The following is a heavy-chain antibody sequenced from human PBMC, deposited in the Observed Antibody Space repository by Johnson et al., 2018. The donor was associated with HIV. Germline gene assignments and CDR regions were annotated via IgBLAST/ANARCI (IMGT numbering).Heavy chain of an antibody. CDR1: GFTFSDSY. Sequence: QVQVVESGGGVVQPGGSLRLSCAASGFTFSDSYMTWIRQAPGKGLEWVSYISSSGGTIYYADSVRGRFTISRNNAKNSLYLQMNSLRAEDTAVYYCARDPFTPAGSDAFDIWGQGTMVTVSS. D-gene: IGHD2-15*01. CDR3: ARDPFTPAGSDAFDI. J-gene: IGHJ3*02. V-gene: IGHV3-11*04. CDR2: ISSSGGTI.